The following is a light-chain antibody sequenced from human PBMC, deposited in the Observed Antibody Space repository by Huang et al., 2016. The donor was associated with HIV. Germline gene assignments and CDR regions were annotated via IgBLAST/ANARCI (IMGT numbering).Light chain of an antibody. Sequence: IVMTQSPATLSVSPGERATLSCRASRSVGNHLAWDQQKVGQAPRLLIYVASTRAPVIAASFSGSGSGTDFTLTISSLQSEDFAVYYCQQYNDWPPWYTFGQGTKLEIK. J-gene: IGKJ2*01. CDR2: VAS. CDR1: RSVGNH. V-gene: IGKV3-15*01. CDR3: QQYNDWPPWYT.